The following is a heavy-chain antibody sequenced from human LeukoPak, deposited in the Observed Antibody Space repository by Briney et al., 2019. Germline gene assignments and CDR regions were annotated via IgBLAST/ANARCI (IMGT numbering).Heavy chain of an antibody. Sequence: SETLSLTCAVYGGSFSGYYWSWIRQPPGKGLEWIGEINHSGSTNYNPSLKSRVTISVDTSKNQFSLKLSSVTAADTAVYYCARGLPGVGSPFDYWGQGTLVTVSS. J-gene: IGHJ4*02. CDR2: INHSGST. V-gene: IGHV4-34*01. CDR1: GGSFSGYY. CDR3: ARGLPGVGSPFDY. D-gene: IGHD2-15*01.